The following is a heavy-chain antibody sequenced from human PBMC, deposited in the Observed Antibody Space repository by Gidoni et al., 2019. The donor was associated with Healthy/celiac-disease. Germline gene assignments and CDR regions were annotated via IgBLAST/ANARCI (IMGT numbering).Heavy chain of an antibody. CDR3: ARVDSSGPFEYFQH. CDR2: ISSSSSYI. V-gene: IGHV3-21*01. D-gene: IGHD3-22*01. CDR1: GFTFRRYS. Sequence: EVQLVESGGGLVTPGGSLRLSCAASGFTFRRYSMNWVRQAPGKGLEWVSSISSSSSYIYYADSVKGRFTISRDNAKNSLYLQMNSLRAEDTAVYYCARVDSSGPFEYFQHWGQGTLVTVSS. J-gene: IGHJ1*01.